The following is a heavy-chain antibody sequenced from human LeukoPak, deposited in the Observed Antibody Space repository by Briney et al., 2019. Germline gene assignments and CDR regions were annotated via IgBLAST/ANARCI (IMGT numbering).Heavy chain of an antibody. CDR1: GFTFSSFR. V-gene: IGHV3-7*01. CDR2: IKEDGSEK. Sequence: GGSLRLSCAASGFTFSSFRMSRVRQAPGKGLEWVASIKEDGSEKYYVDSVRGRFTISRDNAKNSLYLQMNSLRAEDTAVFYCSRGGYRKFDYWGQGTLVAVSS. CDR3: SRGGYRKFDY. J-gene: IGHJ4*02. D-gene: IGHD3-22*01.